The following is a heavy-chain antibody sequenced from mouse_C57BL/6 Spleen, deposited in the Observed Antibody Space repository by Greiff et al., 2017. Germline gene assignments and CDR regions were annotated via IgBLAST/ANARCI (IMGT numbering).Heavy chain of an antibody. Sequence: QVQLQQSGAELVKPGASVKISCKASGYAFSSYWMNWVKQRPGKGLEWIGQIYPGDGDTNYNGKFKGKATLTADKSSSTAYMQLSSLTSEDSAVYFCARWSYANYVDYWGQGTTLTVSS. CDR2: IYPGDGDT. CDR1: GYAFSSYW. D-gene: IGHD1-1*01. CDR3: ARWSYANYVDY. J-gene: IGHJ2*01. V-gene: IGHV1-80*01.